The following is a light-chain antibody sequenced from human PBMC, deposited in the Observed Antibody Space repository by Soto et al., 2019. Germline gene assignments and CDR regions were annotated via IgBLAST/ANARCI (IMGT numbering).Light chain of an antibody. CDR1: QSVSSY. Sequence: EIVLTQSPATLSLSPGERATLSCRASQSVSSYLAWYQQKPGQAPRLLIYDASNRATGIPARFSGSGSGTDFTLTISCLEPEDFAVYYCQQRSNWPQVTFGPGTKVDLK. V-gene: IGKV3-11*01. J-gene: IGKJ3*01. CDR3: QQRSNWPQVT. CDR2: DAS.